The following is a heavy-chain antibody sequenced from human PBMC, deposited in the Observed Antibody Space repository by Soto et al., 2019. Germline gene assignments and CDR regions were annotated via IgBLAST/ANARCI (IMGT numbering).Heavy chain of an antibody. J-gene: IGHJ4*02. CDR2: IYWDDDK. CDR1: GFSLSTSAVG. D-gene: IGHD3-16*01. V-gene: IGHV2-5*02. Sequence: QITLKESGPTLVKPTQTLTLTCTFSGFSLSTSAVGVGWIRQPPGKALEWLAIIYWDDDKRYSPSLKSRLTITKDTSKNQVVLTMTNMDPVDTATYFCAHRRSGIIPFDYWGQGTLVTVSS. CDR3: AHRRSGIIPFDY.